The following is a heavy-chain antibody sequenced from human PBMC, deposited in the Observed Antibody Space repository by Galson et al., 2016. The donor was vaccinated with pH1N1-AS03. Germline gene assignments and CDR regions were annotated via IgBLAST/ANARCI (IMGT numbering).Heavy chain of an antibody. CDR1: SLSGYH. J-gene: IGHJ4*02. Sequence: SLSGYHWNWTRQPPGKGLEWIGEIYHSGSADYNPSLKSRVTISIDTSKNQFTLNVSSVTAADTAVYFCARRSVRGVIRYWGQGTLVTVSS. V-gene: IGHV4-34*01. CDR3: ARRSVRGVIRY. D-gene: IGHD3-10*01. CDR2: IYHSGSA.